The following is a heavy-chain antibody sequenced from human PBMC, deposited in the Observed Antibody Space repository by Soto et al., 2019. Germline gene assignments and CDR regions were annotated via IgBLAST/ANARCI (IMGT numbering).Heavy chain of an antibody. J-gene: IGHJ4*02. D-gene: IGHD6-13*01. CDR3: ARETISSSWYYFDY. V-gene: IGHV4-59*01. CDR1: GGSISSYY. CDR2: IYYSGST. Sequence: SETLSLTCTVSGGSISSYYWSWIRQPPGKGLEWIGYIYYSGSTNYNPSLKSRVTISVDTSKNQFSLKLTSVTAADTAVYYCARETISSSWYYFDYWGQGTLVTVSS.